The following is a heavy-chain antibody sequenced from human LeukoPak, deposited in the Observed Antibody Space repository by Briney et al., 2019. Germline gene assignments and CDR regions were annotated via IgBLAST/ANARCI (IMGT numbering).Heavy chain of an antibody. J-gene: IGHJ4*02. CDR2: INPNSGGT. V-gene: IGHV1-2*04. D-gene: IGHD3-22*01. CDR3: ARAGGYYYDSSGYYPGLEPDY. CDR1: GYTFTGYY. Sequence: ASVKVSCKASGYTFTGYYMHWVRQAPGQGLEWMGWINPNSGGTNYAQKFQGWVTMTRDTSISTAYMELNRLRSDDTAVYYCARAGGYYYDSSGYYPGLEPDYWGQGTLVTVSS.